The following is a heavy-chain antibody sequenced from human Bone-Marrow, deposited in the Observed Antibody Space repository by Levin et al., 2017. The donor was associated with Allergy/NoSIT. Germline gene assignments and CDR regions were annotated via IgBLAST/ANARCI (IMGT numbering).Heavy chain of an antibody. V-gene: IGHV1-69*13. Sequence: SVKVSCKASGGIFSNNVISWVRQAPGQGLEWMGGIIPVFGTAHYAQKFRGRVTITADEGTSTVYMALSSLTSEDTAVYYCGRSTVRGSGSYYRVDYWGQGTLVTVSS. J-gene: IGHJ4*02. D-gene: IGHD3-10*01. CDR1: GGIFSNNV. CDR2: IIPVFGTA. CDR3: GRSTVRGSGSYYRVDY.